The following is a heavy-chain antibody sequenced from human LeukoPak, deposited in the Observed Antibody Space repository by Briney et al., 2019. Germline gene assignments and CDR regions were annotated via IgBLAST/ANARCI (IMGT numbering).Heavy chain of an antibody. D-gene: IGHD2-21*01. CDR2: IYYSGST. CDR3: AREAYSGPVYYFDY. CDR1: GGSISSGDYY. V-gene: IGHV4-30-4*08. Sequence: SQTLSLTCTVSGGSISSGDYYWSWIRQPPGKGLEWIGYIYYSGSTYYNPSLKSRVTISVDTSKNQFSLKLSSVTAADTAVYYCAREAYSGPVYYFDYWGQGTLVTVSS. J-gene: IGHJ4*02.